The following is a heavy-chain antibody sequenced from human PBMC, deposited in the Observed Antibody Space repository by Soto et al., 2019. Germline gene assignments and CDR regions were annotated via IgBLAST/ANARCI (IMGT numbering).Heavy chain of an antibody. CDR1: GFTFSNAW. V-gene: IGHV3-15*01. CDR2: IKSKTDGGTT. CDR3: TTDSLLWSGYWSPYDD. J-gene: IGHJ4*02. D-gene: IGHD3-3*01. Sequence: GGSLRLSCAASGFTFSNAWMSWVRQAPGKGLEWVGRIKSKTDGGTTDYAAPVKGRFTISRDDSKNTLYLQMNSLKTEDTAVYYCTTDSLLWSGYWSPYDDWGQGTLVTVSS.